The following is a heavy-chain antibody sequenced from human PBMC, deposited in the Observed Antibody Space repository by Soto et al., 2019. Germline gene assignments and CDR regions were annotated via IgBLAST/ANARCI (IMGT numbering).Heavy chain of an antibody. Sequence: GGSLRLSCAASGFTFSSYSMNWVRQAPGKGLEWVSSISSSSSYIYYADSVKGRFTISRDNAKNSLYLQMNSLRAEDTAVYYCARGIWGLKRYSSGWTFDYWGQGTLVTVSS. CDR1: GFTFSSYS. J-gene: IGHJ4*02. V-gene: IGHV3-21*01. CDR3: ARGIWGLKRYSSGWTFDY. D-gene: IGHD6-19*01. CDR2: ISSSSSYI.